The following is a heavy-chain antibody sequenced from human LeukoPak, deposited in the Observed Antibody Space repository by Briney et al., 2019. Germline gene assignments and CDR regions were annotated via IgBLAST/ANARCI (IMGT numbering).Heavy chain of an antibody. V-gene: IGHV3-30*18. CDR3: AKGGYCSGGSCYPPGNYYYGMDV. Sequence: GGSLRLSCTASGFTFSSCSMHWVRQAPGKGLEWVAVISYDGSNKYYADSVKGRFTISRDNSKNTLYLQMNSLRAEDTAVYYCAKGGYCSGGSCYPPGNYYYGMDVWGQGTTVTVSS. D-gene: IGHD2-15*01. CDR2: ISYDGSNK. J-gene: IGHJ6*02. CDR1: GFTFSSCS.